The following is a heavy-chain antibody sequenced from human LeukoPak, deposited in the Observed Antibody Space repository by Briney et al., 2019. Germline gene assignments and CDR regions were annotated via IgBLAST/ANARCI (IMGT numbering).Heavy chain of an antibody. J-gene: IGHJ3*02. Sequence: PGGSLRLSCAASGFTFSSYSMNWVRQAPGKGLEWVSYISSSGSTIYYAGSVKGRFTISRDNAKNSLYLQMNSLRAEVTAVYYCARGEATMVRGVIIPDAFDIWGQGTMVTVSS. D-gene: IGHD3-10*01. CDR1: GFTFSSYS. V-gene: IGHV3-48*04. CDR3: ARGEATMVRGVIIPDAFDI. CDR2: ISSSGSTI.